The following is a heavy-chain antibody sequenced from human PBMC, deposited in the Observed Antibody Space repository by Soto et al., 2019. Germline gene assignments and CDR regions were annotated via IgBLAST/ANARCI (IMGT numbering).Heavy chain of an antibody. CDR1: GVSFSIYA. D-gene: IGHD2-15*01. Sequence: EVQVLESGGGLVQPGGSLRLSCAASGVSFSIYAMSWVRQAPGRGLEWVATISGSGDSTYYADSVKGRFTISRDNSRNTVNLQVNSLRAEDTAVYYCAKRGYCSGGTCFGDYFQHWGQGTLVIVSS. J-gene: IGHJ1*01. CDR3: AKRGYCSGGTCFGDYFQH. CDR2: ISGSGDST. V-gene: IGHV3-23*01.